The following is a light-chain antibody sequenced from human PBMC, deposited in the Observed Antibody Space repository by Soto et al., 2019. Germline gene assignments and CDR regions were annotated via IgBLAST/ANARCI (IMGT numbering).Light chain of an antibody. CDR3: QHYNNYPWT. J-gene: IGKJ1*01. V-gene: IGKV1-5*01. Sequence: DIQMTQSPSTLSASVGDRVTITCRASQSLSRWMAWYQQKPGKPPKLLMYDASSLESGVPSRFTGSGSGTEFTLTINSLQPDGFATYFCQHYNNYPWTFGQGTKVDIK. CDR1: QSLSRW. CDR2: DAS.